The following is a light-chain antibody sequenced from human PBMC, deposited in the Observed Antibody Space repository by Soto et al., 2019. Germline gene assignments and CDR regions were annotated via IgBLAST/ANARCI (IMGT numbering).Light chain of an antibody. CDR1: SSDVGGYNY. CDR2: EVN. Sequence: QSALTQPPSASGSPGQSVSISCTGTSSDVGGYNYVSWFQQYPGKAPKLLIHEVNKRPSGVPDRFSGSKSGNTAALTVSGLEAEDEADYYCSSYGGSNNHVFGTGTKATVL. V-gene: IGLV2-8*01. CDR3: SSYGGSNNHV. J-gene: IGLJ1*01.